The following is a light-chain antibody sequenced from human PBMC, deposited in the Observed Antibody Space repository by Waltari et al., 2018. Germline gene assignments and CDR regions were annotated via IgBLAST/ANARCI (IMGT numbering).Light chain of an antibody. J-gene: IGKJ1*01. CDR1: QSVSRY. Sequence: EIVLTQSPGPLSSSPGASATLSCRASQSVSRYLAWYQQKPVQAPRLLIYGASTRATGIPDRFSGSGSGTDFSLTISRLEPEDFAVYYCQKYDRLPATFGQGTKVEIK. CDR3: QKYDRLPAT. V-gene: IGKV3-20*01. CDR2: GAS.